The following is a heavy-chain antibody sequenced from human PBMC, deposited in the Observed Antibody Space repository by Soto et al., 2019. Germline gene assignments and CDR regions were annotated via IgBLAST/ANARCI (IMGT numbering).Heavy chain of an antibody. CDR2: ISASGASI. CDR1: GFSFNDYA. V-gene: IGHV3-23*01. J-gene: IGHJ4*02. D-gene: IGHD3-16*01. Sequence: GGSLRLSCAASGFSFNDYAMSWIRQAPGKGLEWVSGISASGASIHYADSVKGRFIVSRDNSNNALYLQMSSLRVEDTAMYYCAKDWVVGSTFPPLWGQGTRVPVSS. CDR3: AKDWVVGSTFPPL.